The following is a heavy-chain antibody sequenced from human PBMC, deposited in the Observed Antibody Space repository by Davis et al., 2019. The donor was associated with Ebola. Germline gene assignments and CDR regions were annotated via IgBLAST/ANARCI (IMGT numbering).Heavy chain of an antibody. Sequence: MPSETLSLTCTVSGGSISSYYWSWIRQHPGKGLEWIGYIYYSGSTYYNPSLKSRVTISVDTSKNQFSLKLSSVTAADTAVYYCAGRRQVTANYYYYYGMDVWGQGTTVTVSS. CDR3: AGRRQVTANYYYYYGMDV. CDR1: GGSISSYY. D-gene: IGHD2-21*02. J-gene: IGHJ6*02. V-gene: IGHV4-59*04. CDR2: IYYSGST.